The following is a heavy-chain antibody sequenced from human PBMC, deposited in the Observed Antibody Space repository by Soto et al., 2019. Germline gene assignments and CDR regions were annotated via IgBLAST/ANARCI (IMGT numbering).Heavy chain of an antibody. Sequence: GGSLRLSCAASGFTFSSYAMHWVRQAPGKGLEWVAVISYDGSNKYYADSVKGRFTISRDNSKNTLYLQMNSLRAEDTAVYYCARDMGGSYYYYGMDVWGQGT. V-gene: IGHV3-30-3*01. CDR1: GFTFSSYA. J-gene: IGHJ6*02. CDR3: ARDMGGSYYYYGMDV. D-gene: IGHD1-26*01. CDR2: ISYDGSNK.